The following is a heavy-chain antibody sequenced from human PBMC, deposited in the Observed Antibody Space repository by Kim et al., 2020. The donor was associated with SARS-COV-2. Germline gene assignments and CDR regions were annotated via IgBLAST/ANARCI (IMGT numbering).Heavy chain of an antibody. CDR2: INAGNGNT. CDR3: ARAPLYYDFWSGYNNWFDP. CDR1: GYTFTSYA. D-gene: IGHD3-3*01. J-gene: IGHJ5*02. V-gene: IGHV1-3*01. Sequence: ASVKVSCKASGYTFTSYAMHWVRQAPGQRLEWMGWINAGNGNTKYSQKFQGRVTITRDTSASTAYMELSSLRSEDTAVYYCARAPLYYDFWSGYNNWFDPWGQGTLVTVSS.